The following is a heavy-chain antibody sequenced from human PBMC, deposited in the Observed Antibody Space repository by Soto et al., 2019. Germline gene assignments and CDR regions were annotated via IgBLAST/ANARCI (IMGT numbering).Heavy chain of an antibody. Sequence: GGSLRLSCAASGFTFSSYAMHWVRQAPGKGLEWVAVISYDGSNKYYADSVKGRFTISRDNSRNTLYLQMNSLRAEDTAVYYCERVVDTAMVGPLDVWGQGTTVTVSS. CDR1: GFTFSSYA. J-gene: IGHJ6*02. CDR2: ISYDGSNK. V-gene: IGHV3-30-3*01. CDR3: ERVVDTAMVGPLDV. D-gene: IGHD5-18*01.